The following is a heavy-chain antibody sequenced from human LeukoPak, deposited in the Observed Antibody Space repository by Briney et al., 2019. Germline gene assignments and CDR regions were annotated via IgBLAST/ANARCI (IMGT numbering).Heavy chain of an antibody. J-gene: IGHJ5*02. CDR3: ARGGLIVVVPAARPNWFDP. D-gene: IGHD2-2*01. Sequence: SETLSLTCAVYGGSFSGYYWSWIRQPPGKGLEWIGEINHSGSTNYNPSLKSRVTISVDTSKNQFSLKLSSVTAADTAVHYCARGGLIVVVPAARPNWFDPWGQGTLVTVSS. V-gene: IGHV4-34*01. CDR1: GGSFSGYY. CDR2: INHSGST.